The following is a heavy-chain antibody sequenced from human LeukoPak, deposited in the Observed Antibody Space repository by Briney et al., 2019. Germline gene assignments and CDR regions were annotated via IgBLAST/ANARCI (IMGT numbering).Heavy chain of an antibody. CDR1: GFTFSTYA. D-gene: IGHD5-24*01. V-gene: IGHV3-23*01. CDR3: AKDWNAWPTNFDS. J-gene: IGHJ4*02. Sequence: GGSLRLSCAASGFTFSTYAVNWVRQAPGKGLEWVSAISSSGGTTYYADSMKGRFSISRDNSKNTLYLRMNSLRAEDTAIYYCAKDWNAWPTNFDSWGQGTLVTVSA. CDR2: ISSSGGTT.